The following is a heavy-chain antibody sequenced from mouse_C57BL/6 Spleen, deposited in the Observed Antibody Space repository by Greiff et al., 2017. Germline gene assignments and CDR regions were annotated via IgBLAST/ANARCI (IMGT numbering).Heavy chain of an antibody. J-gene: IGHJ4*01. CDR3: ARHRGYDVGYAMDY. V-gene: IGHV2-6-1*01. CDR2: IWSDGST. D-gene: IGHD2-2*01. Sequence: QVQLKESGPGLVAPSQSLSITCTVSGFSLTSYGVHWVRQPPGKGLEWLVVIWSDGSTTYNSALKSRLSISKDNSKSQVFLKMNSLQTYDAAMDYCARHRGYDVGYAMDYWGQGTSVTVSS. CDR1: GFSLTSYG.